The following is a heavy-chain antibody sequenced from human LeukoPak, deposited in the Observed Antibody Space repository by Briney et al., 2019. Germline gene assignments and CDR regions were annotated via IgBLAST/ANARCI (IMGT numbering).Heavy chain of an antibody. V-gene: IGHV3-23*01. CDR3: AKGSSLRTHFDY. CDR1: GFTFSSYA. CDR2: ISGSGGST. J-gene: IGHJ4*02. Sequence: GGSLRFSCAASGFTFSSYAMSWVRQAPGKGLEWVSAISGSGGSTYYADSVKGRFTISRDNSKNTLYLQMNSLRAEDTAVYYCAKGSSLRTHFDYWGQGTLVTVSS. D-gene: IGHD5-12*01.